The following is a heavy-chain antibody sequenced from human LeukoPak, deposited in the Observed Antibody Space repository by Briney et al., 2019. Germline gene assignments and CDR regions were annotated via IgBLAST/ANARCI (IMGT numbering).Heavy chain of an antibody. Sequence: GASVKVSCKPSGYTFTSFGISWVRQAPGQGLEWMGWIGAYNVDTNYAQKFQGRVTMTTDTSTSTAYMDLRSLRSDDTAVYYCTRDHCRGDNSPSFDYWGQGTLVTVSS. CDR3: TRDHCRGDNSPSFDY. CDR1: GYTFTSFG. CDR2: IGAYNVDT. J-gene: IGHJ4*02. D-gene: IGHD2-21*01. V-gene: IGHV1-18*04.